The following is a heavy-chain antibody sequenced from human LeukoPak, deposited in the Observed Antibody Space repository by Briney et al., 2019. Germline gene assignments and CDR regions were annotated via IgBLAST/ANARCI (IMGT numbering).Heavy chain of an antibody. D-gene: IGHD2-21*02. CDR2: ISAYNGNT. CDR1: GYTLTSYG. CDR3: ARVGVYCGGDCYYYYYGMDV. V-gene: IGHV1-18*01. Sequence: ASVKVSCKASGYTLTSYGISWVRQAPGQGLEWMGWISAYNGNTNYAQKLQGRVTMTTDTSTSTAYMELRSLRSDDTAVYYCARVGVYCGGDCYYYYYGMDVWGQGTTVTVSS. J-gene: IGHJ6*02.